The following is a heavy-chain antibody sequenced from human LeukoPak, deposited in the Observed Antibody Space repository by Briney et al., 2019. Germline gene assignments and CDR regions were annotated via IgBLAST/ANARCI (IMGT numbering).Heavy chain of an antibody. J-gene: IGHJ3*02. V-gene: IGHV4-30-4*01. CDR3: ARDPSGRDAFDI. CDR1: GGSISSGDYY. CDR2: IYYSGST. Sequence: SETLSLTCTVSGGSISSGDYYWSWIRQPPGKGLEWIGYIYYSGSTYYNPSLKSRVTISVGTSKNQFSLKLSSVTAADTAVYYCARDPSGRDAFDIWGQGTMVTVSS. D-gene: IGHD3-10*01.